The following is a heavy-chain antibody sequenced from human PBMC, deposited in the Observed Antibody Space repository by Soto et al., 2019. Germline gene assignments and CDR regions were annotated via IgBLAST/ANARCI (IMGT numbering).Heavy chain of an antibody. Sequence: QLQLQESGPGLVKPSETLSLTCTVSGGSISSSSYYWGWIRQPPGKGLEWLGSIYDSGSTYYNPSLKRRVTIAVDTSKNQFSLKLSSVTAADTAVYYCARLEGYCSGGSCYPDAFDRWGQGTMVTVSS. CDR2: IYDSGST. CDR3: ARLEGYCSGGSCYPDAFDR. J-gene: IGHJ3*01. V-gene: IGHV4-39*01. CDR1: GGSISSSSYY. D-gene: IGHD2-15*01.